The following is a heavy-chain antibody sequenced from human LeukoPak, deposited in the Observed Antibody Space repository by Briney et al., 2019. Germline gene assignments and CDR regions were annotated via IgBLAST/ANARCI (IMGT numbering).Heavy chain of an antibody. V-gene: IGHV1-46*01. CDR3: ARDGEVVAASFRFDP. Sequence: ASVKVSCKASGYTFTSYYMHWVRQAPGQGLEWMGIINPSGGSTSYAQKFQGRVTMTRDTSTSTVYMELSSLRSEDTAVYYCARDGEVVAASFRFDPWGQGTLVTVSS. D-gene: IGHD2-15*01. CDR2: INPSGGST. CDR1: GYTFTSYY. J-gene: IGHJ5*02.